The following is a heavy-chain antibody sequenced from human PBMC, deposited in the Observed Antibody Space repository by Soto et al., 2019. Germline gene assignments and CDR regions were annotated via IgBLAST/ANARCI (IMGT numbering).Heavy chain of an antibody. D-gene: IGHD3-3*02. CDR1: GFTFSSFA. CDR3: AKERRTYGGSRDPVDS. V-gene: IGHV3-23*01. Sequence: EVHLLESGGGLLQPGGSLRLSCAASGFTFSSFALSWVRQAPGKGLEWVSSISGSGGSTYYADSVKGRFTISRDNSKNTLFMHMNSLRVEDTAVYFCAKERRTYGGSRDPVDSWGQGTLVTVSS. J-gene: IGHJ4*02. CDR2: ISGSGGST.